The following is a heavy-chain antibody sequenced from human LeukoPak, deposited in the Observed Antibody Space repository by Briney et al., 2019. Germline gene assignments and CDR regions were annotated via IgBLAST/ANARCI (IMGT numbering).Heavy chain of an antibody. CDR2: IYYSGST. V-gene: IGHV4-39*01. CDR1: GGSISSSSYY. CDR3: ARPIPTVTTFGGAFDI. J-gene: IGHJ3*02. Sequence: SETLSLTCTVSGGSISSSSYYWGWIRQPPGKELEWIGSIYYSGSTYYNPSLKSRVTISVDTSKNQFSLKLSSVTAADTAVYYCARPIPTVTTFGGAFDIWGQGTMVTVSS. D-gene: IGHD4-17*01.